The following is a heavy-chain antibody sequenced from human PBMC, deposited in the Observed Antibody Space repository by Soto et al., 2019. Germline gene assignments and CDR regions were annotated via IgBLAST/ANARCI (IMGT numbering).Heavy chain of an antibody. Sequence: QVQLVQSGAEVKKPGSSVKVSCKAPGGTFSRNAITWVRQAPGQGLEWMGRIFPSFGAANYAQKFQARVTITADESTSTSYMELSSLRSDDTAVYYCAGGYSGNVLDVWGQGTLVTVSS. J-gene: IGHJ4*02. CDR2: IFPSFGAA. V-gene: IGHV1-69*18. CDR1: GGTFSRNA. CDR3: AGGYSGNVLDV. D-gene: IGHD5-12*01.